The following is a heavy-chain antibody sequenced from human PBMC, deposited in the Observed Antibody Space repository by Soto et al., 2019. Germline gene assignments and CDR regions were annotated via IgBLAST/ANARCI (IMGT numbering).Heavy chain of an antibody. CDR1: GGSISSYY. V-gene: IGHV4-59*01. D-gene: IGHD3-10*02. J-gene: IGHJ6*03. CDR3: ARVVRELVYYYYMDV. CDR2: IYYSGST. Sequence: SETLSLTCTVSGGSISSYYWSWIRQPPGKGLEWIGYIYYSGSTNYNPSLKSRVTISVDTSKNQFSLKLSSVTAADTAVYYCARVVRELVYYYYMDVWGKGTTVTVSS.